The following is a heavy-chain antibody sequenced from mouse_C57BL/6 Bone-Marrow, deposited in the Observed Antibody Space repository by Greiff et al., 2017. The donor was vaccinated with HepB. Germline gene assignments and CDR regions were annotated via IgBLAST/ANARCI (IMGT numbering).Heavy chain of an antibody. CDR2: ISSGGSYT. D-gene: IGHD1-1*01. J-gene: IGHJ2*01. CDR1: GFTFSSYG. V-gene: IGHV5-6*01. Sequence: VQLKESGGDLVKPGGSLKLSCAASGFTFSSYGMSWVRQTPDKRLEWVATISSGGSYTYYPDSVKGRFTISRDNAKNTLYLQMSSLKSEDTAMYYCARIYYYGSSYWYFDYWGQGTTLTVSS. CDR3: ARIYYYGSSYWYFDY.